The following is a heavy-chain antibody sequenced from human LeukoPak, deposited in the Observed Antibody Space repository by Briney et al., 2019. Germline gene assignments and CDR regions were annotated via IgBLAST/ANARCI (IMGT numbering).Heavy chain of an antibody. Sequence: PGGSLRLSCAASGFTFSTYAMSWFRQAPGKGLEWVSAISGSGGSTYYADSVKGRFTISRDNSRNTLFLQMSSLRPDDTAVYYCAKGGAQQAVYYFDYWGQGTLVTVSS. J-gene: IGHJ4*02. CDR3: AKGGAQQAVYYFDY. D-gene: IGHD6-19*01. V-gene: IGHV3-23*01. CDR1: GFTFSTYA. CDR2: ISGSGGST.